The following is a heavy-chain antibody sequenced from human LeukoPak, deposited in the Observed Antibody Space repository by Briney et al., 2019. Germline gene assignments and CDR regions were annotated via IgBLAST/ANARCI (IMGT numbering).Heavy chain of an antibody. CDR2: LTRTGRTT. J-gene: IGHJ4*02. D-gene: IGHD3-10*01. CDR1: GFTFNTHA. Sequence: GGSLRLSCAASGFTFNTHAMSWVRQAPEKGLEWVSSLTRTGRTTYYADSVKGRFTISRDNLKNTVYLQMNSLRGEDTATYYCAKDRPNFYEASGSYYKMKGDFWGQGTLVTVSS. V-gene: IGHV3-23*01. CDR3: AKDRPNFYEASGSYYKMKGDF.